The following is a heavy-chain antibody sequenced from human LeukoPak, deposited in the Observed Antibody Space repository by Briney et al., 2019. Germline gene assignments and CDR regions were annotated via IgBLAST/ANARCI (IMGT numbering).Heavy chain of an antibody. V-gene: IGHV1-46*01. CDR3: ARFIVGATYFDY. Sequence: ASVKVSCKASGYTFTSYYMHWVRQAPGQGLEWMGIINPSGGSTSYAQKFQGRVTMTRDTSTSTVYMELSRLRSEDTAVYYCARFIVGATYFDYWGQGTLVTVSS. J-gene: IGHJ4*02. D-gene: IGHD1-26*01. CDR2: INPSGGST. CDR1: GYTFTSYY.